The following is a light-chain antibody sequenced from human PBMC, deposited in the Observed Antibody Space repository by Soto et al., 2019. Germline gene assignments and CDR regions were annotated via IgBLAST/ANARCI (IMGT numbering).Light chain of an antibody. CDR2: EVS. CDR1: SSDVGSYNL. Sequence: QSALTQPASVSGSPGQSITISCTGTSSDVGSYNLVSWYQQHPGKAPKLMIYEVSKRPSGVSNRFSGSNSGNTASLTISGLQAEDEDDYYCCSYAGSSTVVFGGGTKLTVL. J-gene: IGLJ2*01. CDR3: CSYAGSSTVV. V-gene: IGLV2-23*02.